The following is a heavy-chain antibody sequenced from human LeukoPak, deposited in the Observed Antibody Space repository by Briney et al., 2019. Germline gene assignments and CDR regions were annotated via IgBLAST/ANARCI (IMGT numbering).Heavy chain of an antibody. CDR1: GFTVSSNY. CDR3: AREMYYYDSSGYRYFDL. CDR2: IYSGGSI. D-gene: IGHD3-22*01. V-gene: IGHV3-66*01. Sequence: PGGSLRLSCAASGFTVSSNYMSWVRQAPGKGLEWVSIIYSGGSIYYADSVKGRFTISRDNSKNTLFLQMNSLRAEDTAVYYCAREMYYYDSSGYRYFDLWGRGTLVTVSS. J-gene: IGHJ2*01.